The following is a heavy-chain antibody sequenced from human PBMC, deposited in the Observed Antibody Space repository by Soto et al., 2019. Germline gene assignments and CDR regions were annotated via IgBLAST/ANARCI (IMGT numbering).Heavy chain of an antibody. D-gene: IGHD3-10*01. J-gene: IGHJ3*02. V-gene: IGHV3-30*18. CDR3: AKDFVKDNMGFGELLGHDAFDI. CDR2: ISYDGSNK. CDR1: GFSFSSYG. Sequence: PGGSLRLSFAASGFSFSSYGMHWFRQAPGKGLEWVAVISYDGSNKYYADSVKGRFTISRDNSKNTLYLQMNSLRAEDTAVYYCAKDFVKDNMGFGELLGHDAFDIWGQGTMVTVSS.